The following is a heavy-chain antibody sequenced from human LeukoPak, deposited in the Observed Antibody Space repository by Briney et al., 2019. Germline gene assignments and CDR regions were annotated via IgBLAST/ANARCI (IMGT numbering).Heavy chain of an antibody. CDR2: IYYSGST. D-gene: IGHD2-21*01. CDR1: GGSISSSSYY. J-gene: IGHJ3*02. Sequence: SETLSLTCTVSGGSISSSSYYWGWIRQPPGKGLEWIGSIYYSGSTYYNPSLKSRVTISVVTSKNQFSLKLSSVTAADTAVYYCATTTTYCGGDCDAFDIWGQGTMVTVSS. CDR3: ATTTTYCGGDCDAFDI. V-gene: IGHV4-39*01.